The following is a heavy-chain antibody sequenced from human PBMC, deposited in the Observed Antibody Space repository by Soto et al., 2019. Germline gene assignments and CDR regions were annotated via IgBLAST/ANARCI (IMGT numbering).Heavy chain of an antibody. Sequence: GGSLRLSCAASGFTFSSYGMHWVRQAPGKGLEWVAVISYDGSNKYYADSVKGRFTISRDNSKNTLYLQMNSLRAEGTAVYYCAKDSRQSFYYCSGGSCYSGYFDYWGQGTLVTVSS. V-gene: IGHV3-30*18. D-gene: IGHD2-15*01. CDR3: AKDSRQSFYYCSGGSCYSGYFDY. CDR2: ISYDGSNK. J-gene: IGHJ4*02. CDR1: GFTFSSYG.